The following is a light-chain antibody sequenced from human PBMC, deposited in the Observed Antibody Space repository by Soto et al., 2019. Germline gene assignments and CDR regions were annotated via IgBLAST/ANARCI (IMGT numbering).Light chain of an antibody. Sequence: DIQMTQSPSTLSASVGDRVTISCRASQSLSTRLAWYQQKPGKAPNLLIYDASSLESGVPSRFRGSGSETEFTLTISGLQPDDFATYYCQQFIDGWTFGQGTKVEIK. J-gene: IGKJ1*01. CDR1: QSLSTR. CDR2: DAS. V-gene: IGKV1-5*01. CDR3: QQFIDGWT.